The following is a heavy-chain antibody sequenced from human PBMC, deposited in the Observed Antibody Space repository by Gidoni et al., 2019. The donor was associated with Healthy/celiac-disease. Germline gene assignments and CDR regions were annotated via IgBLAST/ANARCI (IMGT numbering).Heavy chain of an antibody. D-gene: IGHD4-17*01. CDR3: ARVLEVYLYGDNPIGY. J-gene: IGHJ4*02. CDR2: IWYDGSNK. V-gene: IGHV3-33*01. CDR1: GFTFSSYG. Sequence: QVQLVESGGGVVQPGRSLRLPCAASGFTFSSYGMHWVRQAPGKGLEWVAVIWYDGSNKYYADSVKGRFTISRDNSKNTLYLQMNSLRAEDTAVYYCARVLEVYLYGDNPIGYWGQGTLVTVSS.